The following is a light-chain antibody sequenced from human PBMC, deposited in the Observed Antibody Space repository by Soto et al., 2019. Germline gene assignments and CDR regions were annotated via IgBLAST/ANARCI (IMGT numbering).Light chain of an antibody. V-gene: IGLV1-44*01. CDR2: GNN. CDR1: SSNIGSNT. J-gene: IGLJ2*01. Sequence: QAVVTQPPSASGTPGQRVTIFCSGRSSNIGSNTVNWYQHLPGTAPKLLMYGNNQRPSGVPDRFSGSKSGTSASLAITGLQSEDEADYYCATWDDSLNGVVFGGGTKVTVL. CDR3: ATWDDSLNGVV.